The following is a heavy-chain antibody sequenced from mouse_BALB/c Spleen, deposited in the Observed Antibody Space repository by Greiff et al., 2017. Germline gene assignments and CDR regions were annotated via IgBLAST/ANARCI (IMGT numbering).Heavy chain of an antibody. D-gene: IGHD2-3*01. CDR2: INPSNGRT. J-gene: IGHJ2*01. CDR3: ARYDGYYLYFDY. CDR1: GYTFTSYW. Sequence: VKLQQPGAELVKPGASVKLSCKASGYTFTSYWMHWVKQRPGQGLEWIGEINPSNGRTNYNEKFKSKATLTVDKSSSTAYMQLSSLTSEDSAVYYCARYDGYYLYFDYWGQGTTLTVSS. V-gene: IGHV1S81*02.